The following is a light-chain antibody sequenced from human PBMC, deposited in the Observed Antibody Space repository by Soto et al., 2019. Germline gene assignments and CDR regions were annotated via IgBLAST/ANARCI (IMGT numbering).Light chain of an antibody. CDR2: GAS. CDR3: HQYGSSPPYT. V-gene: IGKV3-20*01. Sequence: EIVLTQSPGTLSLSPGERATLSCRASQSVSSSYLAWYQQKPGQAHRLLIYGASSRATGIPDSFSGSGSGTAFTLTISRLEPEDFAVYYCHQYGSSPPYTFGQGTKLEIK. CDR1: QSVSSSY. J-gene: IGKJ2*01.